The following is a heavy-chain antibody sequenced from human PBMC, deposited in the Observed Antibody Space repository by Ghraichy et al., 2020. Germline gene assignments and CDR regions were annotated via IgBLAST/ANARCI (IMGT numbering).Heavy chain of an antibody. Sequence: ESLNISCAASGFTFSSYAMSWVRQAPGKGLEWIGEINHSGSTNYNPSLKSRVTISVDTSKNQFSLKLSSVTAADTAVYYCARGSKISTPDAFDIWGQGTMVTVSS. J-gene: IGHJ3*02. CDR1: GFTFSSYA. CDR3: ARGSKISTPDAFDI. V-gene: IGHV4-34*01. CDR2: INHSGST. D-gene: IGHD2/OR15-2a*01.